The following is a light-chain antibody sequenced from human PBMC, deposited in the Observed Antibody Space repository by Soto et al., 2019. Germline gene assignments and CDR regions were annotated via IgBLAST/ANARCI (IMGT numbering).Light chain of an antibody. V-gene: IGKV3-11*01. CDR1: QSVGSY. CDR2: DAS. J-gene: IGKJ5*01. CDR3: QQRSNWPSIT. Sequence: EIVLTQSPATLSLSPGERATLSCRASQSVGSYLAWYQQKPGQPPRLPIYDASTRATGIPARFSGSGSGTDFALTISSLEPEDSAVYYCQQRSNWPSITFGQGTRLEIK.